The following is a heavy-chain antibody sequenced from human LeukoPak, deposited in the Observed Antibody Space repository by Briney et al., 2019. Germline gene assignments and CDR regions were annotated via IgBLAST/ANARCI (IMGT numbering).Heavy chain of an antibody. CDR3: AKTSSGYSS. CDR2: FYYSGST. Sequence: KSSETLSLTCTVSGGSISSYYWSWIRQPPGKGLEWIGYFYYSGSTIYNPSLKSRVTISVDTSKNQFSLKLSSVTAADTAVYYCAKTSSGYSSWGQGTLVTVSS. D-gene: IGHD3-22*01. CDR1: GGSISSYY. J-gene: IGHJ4*02. V-gene: IGHV4-59*01.